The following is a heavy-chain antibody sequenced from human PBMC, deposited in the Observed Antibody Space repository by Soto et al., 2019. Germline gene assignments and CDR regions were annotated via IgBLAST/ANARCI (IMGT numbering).Heavy chain of an antibody. J-gene: IGHJ4*02. Sequence: QVQLQESGPGLVKPSETLSLTCTVSGGSVSSGSYYWSWIRQPPGKGLEWIGYIYYSGSTNYNPYLKSRVTISVDTSKNQFSLKLSSVTAADTAVYYCARGRVRFGELYALDYWGQGTLVTVSS. CDR1: GGSVSSGSYY. D-gene: IGHD3-10*01. CDR3: ARGRVRFGELYALDY. V-gene: IGHV4-61*01. CDR2: IYYSGST.